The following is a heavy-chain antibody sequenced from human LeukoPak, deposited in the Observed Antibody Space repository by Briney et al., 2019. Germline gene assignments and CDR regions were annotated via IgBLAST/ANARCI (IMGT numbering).Heavy chain of an antibody. Sequence: PGGSLRLSCAASGFTFSNAWMSWVRQAPGKGLEWVGRIKSKTDGGTTDYAAPVKGRFTISRDDSKNTLYLQMNSLRAEDTAVYYCARGVGWRLVIEGGSFDYWGQGTLVTVSS. V-gene: IGHV3-15*01. CDR1: GFTFSNAW. D-gene: IGHD3-9*01. J-gene: IGHJ4*02. CDR3: ARGVGWRLVIEGGSFDY. CDR2: IKSKTDGGTT.